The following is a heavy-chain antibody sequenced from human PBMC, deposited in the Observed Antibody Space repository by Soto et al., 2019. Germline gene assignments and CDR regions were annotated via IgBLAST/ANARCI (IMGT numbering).Heavy chain of an antibody. J-gene: IGHJ5*02. CDR2: IYYSGST. CDR1: GGSISSGDYY. CDR3: ARDRSPRDYLNWFDP. V-gene: IGHV4-30-4*01. Sequence: QVQLQESGPGLVKPSQTLSLTCTVSGGSISSGDYYWSWIRQPPGKGLEWIGYIYYSGSTYYNPSLKSRVTISVDTSKNQFSLKLSSVTAADTAVYYCARDRSPRDYLNWFDPWGQGTLVTVSS. D-gene: IGHD3-10*01.